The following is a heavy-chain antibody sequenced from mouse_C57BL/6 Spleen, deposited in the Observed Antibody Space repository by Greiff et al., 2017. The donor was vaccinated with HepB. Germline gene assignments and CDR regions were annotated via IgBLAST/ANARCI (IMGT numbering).Heavy chain of an antibody. J-gene: IGHJ2*01. Sequence: EVKLLESGPGLVKPSQSLSLTCSVTGYSITSGYYWNWIRQFPGNKLEWMGYISYDGSNNYNPSLKNRISITRDTSKNQFFLKLNSVTTEDTATYYCASAYYYGSSYEDYWGQGTTLTVSS. CDR2: ISYDGSN. CDR1: GYSITSGYY. V-gene: IGHV3-6*01. D-gene: IGHD1-1*01. CDR3: ASAYYYGSSYEDY.